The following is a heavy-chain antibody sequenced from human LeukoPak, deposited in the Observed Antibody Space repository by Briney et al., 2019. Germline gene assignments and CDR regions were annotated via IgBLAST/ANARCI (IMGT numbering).Heavy chain of an antibody. V-gene: IGHV1-18*01. J-gene: IGHJ4*02. CDR3: ARLWSYYSLTFDY. Sequence: ASVKVSCRASGYSFTSYGISWVRQAPGQGLEWMGWISAYNGNTNYAQSLQGRVTMTTDTSSSTAYMELRSLRSDDTAVYYCARLWSYYSLTFDYWGQGTLVTVSS. D-gene: IGHD1-26*01. CDR2: ISAYNGNT. CDR1: GYSFTSYG.